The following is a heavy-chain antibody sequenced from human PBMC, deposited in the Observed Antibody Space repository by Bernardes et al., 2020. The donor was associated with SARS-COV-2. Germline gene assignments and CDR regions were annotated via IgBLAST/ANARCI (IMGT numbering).Heavy chain of an antibody. Sequence: GGSLRLSCAASGFTFTNYWMHWVRQAPGKGLVWVSRVESDGISTYADSVKGRFTTSRDNARNTLYLQMNSLRVEDTAVYYCAREVYSGRYYWFDLWGQGTLVTVSS. CDR2: VESDGIST. CDR3: AREVYSGRYYWFDL. D-gene: IGHD1-26*01. J-gene: IGHJ5*02. CDR1: GFTFTNYW. V-gene: IGHV3-74*01.